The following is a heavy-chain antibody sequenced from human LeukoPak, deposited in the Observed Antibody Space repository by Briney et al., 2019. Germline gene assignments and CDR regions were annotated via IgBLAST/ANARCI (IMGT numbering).Heavy chain of an antibody. J-gene: IGHJ5*02. CDR3: ARSLEVEVAASWFDP. D-gene: IGHD2-15*01. V-gene: IGHV4-59*01. CDR1: GGSIDSYY. CDR2: IYYSENT. Sequence: SETLSLTCSVTGGSIDSYYWIWIRQSPGKGLEWIGYIYYSENTNYNPSLKSRVTISLDTSKKQFSLKMRSVTAADTAIYYCARSLEVEVAASWFDPWGQGTLVIVSS.